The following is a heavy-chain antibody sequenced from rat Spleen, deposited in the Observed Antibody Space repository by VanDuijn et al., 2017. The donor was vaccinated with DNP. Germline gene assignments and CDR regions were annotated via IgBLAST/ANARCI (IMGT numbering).Heavy chain of an antibody. Sequence: EVQLVESGGGLVQPGRSLKLSCAASGFTFSDYNMAWVRQAPKKGLEWVAIVSYDGRSTYFRDSLKGRFTISRDNAKNTLYLQRDSLGSEDTATYYCARRDNNFLFDYWGQGVTVTVSS. V-gene: IGHV5-7*01. CDR3: ARRDNNFLFDY. D-gene: IGHD1-10*01. CDR2: VSYDGRST. J-gene: IGHJ2*01. CDR1: GFTFSDYN.